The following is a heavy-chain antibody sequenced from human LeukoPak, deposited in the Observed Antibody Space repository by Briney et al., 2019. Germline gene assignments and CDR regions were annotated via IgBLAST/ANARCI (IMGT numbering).Heavy chain of an antibody. V-gene: IGHV3-30*02. CDR1: GFTFSSYD. CDR3: ARDDGGDFNDAFDI. CDR2: IRYDVSNK. Sequence: GGSLRLSCAASGFTFSSYDMHWVRQAPGKGLEWVAFIRYDVSNKYYADSVKGRFTISRDNSKNTLFLQMNSLRAEDTAVYYCARDDGGDFNDAFDIWGQGTMVTVSS. J-gene: IGHJ3*02. D-gene: IGHD2-21*02.